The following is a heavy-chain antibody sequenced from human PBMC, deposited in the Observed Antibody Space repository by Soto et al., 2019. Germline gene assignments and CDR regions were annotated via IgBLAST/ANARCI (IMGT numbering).Heavy chain of an antibody. CDR1: GGSISSDY. CDR3: ATAYYDILTGGIDF. V-gene: IGHV4-59*01. CDR2: IYYSGST. D-gene: IGHD3-9*01. J-gene: IGHJ4*02. Sequence: SETLSLTCTVSGGSISSDYWSWIRQPPGKGLEWIGYIYYSGSTNYNPSLKSRVTISVDTSKNQFSLKLSSVTAADTAVYYCATAYYDILTGGIDFWGQGTLVTVSS.